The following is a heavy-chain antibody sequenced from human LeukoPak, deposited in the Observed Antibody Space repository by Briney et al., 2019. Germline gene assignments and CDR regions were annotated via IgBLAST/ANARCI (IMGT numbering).Heavy chain of an antibody. Sequence: ASVKVSCKASGYTFTGYYMHWVRQAPGQGLEWMGWINPNSGGTNYAQKFQGRVTMTRGTSISTAYMELSRLRSDDTAVYYCARVGYYDSSGYWNWGQGTLVTVSS. V-gene: IGHV1-2*02. D-gene: IGHD3-22*01. CDR1: GYTFTGYY. CDR2: INPNSGGT. CDR3: ARVGYYDSSGYWN. J-gene: IGHJ4*02.